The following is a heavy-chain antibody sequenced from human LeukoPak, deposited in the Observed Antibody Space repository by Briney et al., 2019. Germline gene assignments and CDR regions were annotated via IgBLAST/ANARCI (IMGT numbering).Heavy chain of an antibody. CDR1: GFTFSSYA. V-gene: IGHV3-30*04. CDR3: ARDTFHSSSGPFDP. D-gene: IGHD6-13*01. J-gene: IGHJ5*02. CDR2: ISYDGSNK. Sequence: PGGSLRLPCAASGFTFSSYAMHWVRQAPGKGLEWVAVISYDGSNKYYADSVQGRFTISRDNSKNTLYLQMNSLRAEDTAVYYCARDTFHSSSGPFDPWGQGTLVTVSS.